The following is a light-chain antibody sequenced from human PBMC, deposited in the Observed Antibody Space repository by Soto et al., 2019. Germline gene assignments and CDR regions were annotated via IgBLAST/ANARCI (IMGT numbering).Light chain of an antibody. CDR1: QSVSGSY. Sequence: ESVLTQSPGTLSLSPGERATLSCRSSQSVSGSYLAWHQQKPGQAPRLLIYGASSRDTGIPDRFTGSGTGTDFTLTISRLEPEDFAVYYCQQYGSLPWTFGQGTKVEIK. CDR3: QQYGSLPWT. V-gene: IGKV3-20*01. J-gene: IGKJ1*01. CDR2: GAS.